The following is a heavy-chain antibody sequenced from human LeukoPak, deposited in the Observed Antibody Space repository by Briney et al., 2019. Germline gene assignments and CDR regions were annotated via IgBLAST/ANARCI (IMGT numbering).Heavy chain of an antibody. CDR1: GFTFSSYG. V-gene: IGHV3-30*18. CDR3: AKVSEGRVALDY. D-gene: IGHD3-3*01. CDR2: ISYDGSNK. Sequence: GGSLRLSCAASGFTFSSYGMHWVRQAPGKGLEWVAVISYDGSNKYYADSVRGRFTISRDNSKNTLYLQMNSLRAEDTAVNYCAKVSEGRVALDYWGQGTLVTVSS. J-gene: IGHJ4*02.